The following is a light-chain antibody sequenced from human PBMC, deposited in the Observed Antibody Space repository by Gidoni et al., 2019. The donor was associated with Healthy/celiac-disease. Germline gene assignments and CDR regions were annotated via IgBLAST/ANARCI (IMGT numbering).Light chain of an antibody. V-gene: IGKV3-20*01. CDR2: GAS. J-gene: IGKJ1*01. CDR3: QRYGSSPWT. CDR1: QSVSSTY. Sequence: DIVFTQSPRTLSLYPGERATLSCRASQSVSSTYLAWYQQKPGQAPRLLIYGASSRATGIPSRFSGSGSGTDFTLTISRLDADDFAVYYCQRYGSSPWTFGQXTKVEIK.